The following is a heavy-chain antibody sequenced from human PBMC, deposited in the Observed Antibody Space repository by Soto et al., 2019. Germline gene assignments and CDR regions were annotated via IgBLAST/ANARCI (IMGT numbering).Heavy chain of an antibody. CDR3: AGSYYGSTFGP. D-gene: IGHD3-10*01. J-gene: IGHJ5*02. CDR1: GGSISTYY. CDR2: IYYSGST. V-gene: IGHV4-59*01. Sequence: PSETLSLTCTVSGGSISTYYWSWIRQPPGKALEWIGFIYYSGSTNYNPSLKSRVTISVDTSKNQVSLNLSSVTAADTAVYYCAGSYYGSTFGPWGQGTLVTVSS.